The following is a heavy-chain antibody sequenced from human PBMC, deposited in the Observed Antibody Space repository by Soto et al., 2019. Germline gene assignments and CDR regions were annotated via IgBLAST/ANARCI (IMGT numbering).Heavy chain of an antibody. J-gene: IGHJ4*02. Sequence: SETLSLTCTVSGGSISSSSYYWGWIRQPPGKGLEWIGSIYYSGSTYYNPSLKSRVTISVDTSKNQFSLKLSSVTAADTAVYYCARQDPVAGGYWGQGTLVTVSS. V-gene: IGHV4-39*01. CDR1: GGSISSSSYY. CDR3: ARQDPVAGGY. CDR2: IYYSGST. D-gene: IGHD6-19*01.